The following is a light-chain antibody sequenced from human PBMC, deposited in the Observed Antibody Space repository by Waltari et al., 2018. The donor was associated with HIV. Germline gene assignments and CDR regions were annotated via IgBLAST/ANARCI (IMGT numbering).Light chain of an antibody. Sequence: SYELTQPHPVSVPPGQTARITCSGDALPKHYAFWYQQKAGQAPVVVIYKDSERPSGIPERFSGSSSGTTVTLTISGVQAEDDADYYCQSSDISRVFGGGTKLTVL. CDR2: KDS. J-gene: IGLJ3*02. CDR1: ALPKHY. V-gene: IGLV3-25*03. CDR3: QSSDISRV.